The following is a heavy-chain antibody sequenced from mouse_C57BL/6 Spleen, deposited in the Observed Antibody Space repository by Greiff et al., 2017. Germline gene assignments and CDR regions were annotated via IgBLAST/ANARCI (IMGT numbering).Heavy chain of an antibody. CDR3: TRDWITTVSYAMDY. CDR1: GFTFSSYA. CDR2: ISSGGDYI. Sequence: EVKVVESGEGLVKPGGSLKLSCAASGFTFSSYAMSWVRQTPEKRLEWVAYISSGGDYIYYADTVKGRFTISRDNARNTLYLQMSSLKSEDTAMYYCTRDWITTVSYAMDYWGQGTSVTVSS. V-gene: IGHV5-9-1*02. J-gene: IGHJ4*01. D-gene: IGHD1-1*01.